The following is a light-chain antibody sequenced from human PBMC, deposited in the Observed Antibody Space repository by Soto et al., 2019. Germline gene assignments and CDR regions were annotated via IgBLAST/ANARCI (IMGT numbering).Light chain of an antibody. Sequence: DLQMTQSPSSLSASVGDRITITCRASQSITRYLNWYQQNAGKAPKLLIYAASSLQSGVPSRFSGSGSGTDFTLTISNLQPEDFATYYSQQSFSTPHTFGQGTKLEIK. CDR3: QQSFSTPHT. CDR2: AAS. V-gene: IGKV1-39*01. CDR1: QSITRY. J-gene: IGKJ2*01.